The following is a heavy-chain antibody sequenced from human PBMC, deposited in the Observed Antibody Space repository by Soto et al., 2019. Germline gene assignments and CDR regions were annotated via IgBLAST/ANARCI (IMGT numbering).Heavy chain of an antibody. V-gene: IGHV1-69*01. D-gene: IGHD1-26*01. J-gene: IGHJ4*02. CDR2: IIPTFGTP. Sequence: QVQLVQSGTVVQRRGSSVKVSCQASGGTFSSHGMAWVRQAPGQGLEWMGGIIPTFGTPTYAPKFQGSLTISAGVATNTAYMELSSLRSGDAGVYYCAGERSAEDFDFWGQGTLVTVSS. CDR3: AGERSAEDFDF. CDR1: GGTFSSHG.